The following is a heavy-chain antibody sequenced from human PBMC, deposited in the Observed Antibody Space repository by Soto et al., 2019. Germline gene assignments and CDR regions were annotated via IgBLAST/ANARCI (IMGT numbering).Heavy chain of an antibody. CDR1: GGTISGYY. CDR2: IYSSGNT. Sequence: SETLSLTCSVSGGTISGYYWTWVRQPAGKGLEWIGRIYSSGNTKYNPSLQSRVTMSLDTSNNQFSLRLTSVTAADTAVYYCARGQRFSDWFDPWGQGTLVTVSS. J-gene: IGHJ5*02. CDR3: ARGQRFSDWFDP. D-gene: IGHD3-3*01. V-gene: IGHV4-4*07.